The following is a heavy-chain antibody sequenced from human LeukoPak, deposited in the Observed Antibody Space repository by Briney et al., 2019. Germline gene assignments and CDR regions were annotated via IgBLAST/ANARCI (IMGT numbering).Heavy chain of an antibody. D-gene: IGHD6-6*01. CDR1: GYTFTSYD. CDR3: ARGRKYSSSSKSYYYYYMDV. V-gene: IGHV1-8*01. J-gene: IGHJ6*03. Sequence: ASVKVSCKAPGYTFTSYDINWVRQATGQGLEWMGWMNPNSGNTGYAQKFQGRVTMTRNTSISTAYMELSSLRSEDTAVYYCARGRKYSSSSKSYYYYYMDVWGKGTTVTVSS. CDR2: MNPNSGNT.